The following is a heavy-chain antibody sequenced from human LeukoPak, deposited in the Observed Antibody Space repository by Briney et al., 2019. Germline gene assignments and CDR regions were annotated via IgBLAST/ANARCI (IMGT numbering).Heavy chain of an antibody. D-gene: IGHD3-16*01. CDR2: IYYTGGI. CDR1: GGSISGYQ. J-gene: IGHJ5*02. CDR3: ARQLGHWFDP. Sequence: SETLSLTCTVSGGSISGYQWSWIRQPPGKGLEWIGKIYYTGGINYNPSLKSRVTMSVDTSKNQFYLKLSSVTAADTAIYYCARQLGHWFDPWGQGALVTVSS. V-gene: IGHV4-59*01.